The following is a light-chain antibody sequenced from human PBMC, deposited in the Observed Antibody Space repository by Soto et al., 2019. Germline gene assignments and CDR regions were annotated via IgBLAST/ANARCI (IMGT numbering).Light chain of an antibody. CDR3: QQSYSNVVT. V-gene: IGKV1-39*01. J-gene: IGKJ3*01. CDR2: AAS. CDR1: PSFSSY. Sequence: DIQLTQSPSSLSASIGDRVIITCRANPSFSSYLNWYQHKPGKAPKLLIYAASSLQSGVPSRFSGSSGSGTDFTLNINGLQPEDFATYYCQQSYSNVVTFGPGTRVDIK.